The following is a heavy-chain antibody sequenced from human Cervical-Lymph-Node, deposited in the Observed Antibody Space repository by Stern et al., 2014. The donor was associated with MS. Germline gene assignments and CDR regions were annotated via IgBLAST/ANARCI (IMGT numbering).Heavy chain of an antibody. J-gene: IGHJ5*02. CDR3: VRNPAKAPHYFDP. CDR2: IHPGTGAT. CDR1: GYTFSGYN. D-gene: IGHD1-26*01. Sequence: VQLVDSGPAVKKPRASVTVSCPSSGYTFSGYNIPWLRHAPAPGLSLVGSIHPGTGATIYAQSFQGRVTMTRDTSINTAFVEMTGLRSDDTALYYCVRNPAKAPHYFDPWGQGSLVTVSS. V-gene: IGHV1-2*02.